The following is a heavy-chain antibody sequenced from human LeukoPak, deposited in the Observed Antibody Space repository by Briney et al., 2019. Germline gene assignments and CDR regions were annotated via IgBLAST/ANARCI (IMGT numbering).Heavy chain of an antibody. Sequence: SRTLSLTCTVSSGSISSSSYYWGWIRQPPGKGLEWIGRIYFTARTYYNPSLKSRVTMSADTTKNQFSLKVSSVTAADTAVYYCARHSRWFDYWGQGTLVTVSS. V-gene: IGHV4-39*01. CDR3: ARHSRWFDY. D-gene: IGHD5-24*01. J-gene: IGHJ4*02. CDR1: SGSISSSSYY. CDR2: IYFTART.